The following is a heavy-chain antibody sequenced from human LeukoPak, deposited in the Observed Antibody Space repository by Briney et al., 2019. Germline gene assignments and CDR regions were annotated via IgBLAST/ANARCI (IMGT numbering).Heavy chain of an antibody. V-gene: IGHV4-31*03. CDR1: GGSISSGGYY. Sequence: SETLSLTCTVSGGSISSGGYYWSWIRQHPGKGPEWIGYIYYSGSTYYNPSLKSRVTISVDTSKNQFFLKLSSVTAADTAVYYCARKGSLGELSPYFDYWGQGTLVTVSS. J-gene: IGHJ4*02. CDR3: ARKGSLGELSPYFDY. CDR2: IYYSGST. D-gene: IGHD3-16*02.